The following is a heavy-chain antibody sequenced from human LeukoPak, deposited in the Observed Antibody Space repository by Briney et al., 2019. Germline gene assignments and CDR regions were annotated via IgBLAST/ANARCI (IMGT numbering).Heavy chain of an antibody. CDR2: IKRDGGDK. J-gene: IGHJ4*02. CDR1: GFTLSNYG. D-gene: IGHD2-2*02. CDR3: ARGDEYTTSP. Sequence: GGSLRLSCAVSGFTLSNYGMNWVRQAPGKGLEWVANIKRDGGDKYYVDSVKGRFSISRDNAKNSLYLHMNSLRAEDTAVYYCARGDEYTTSPWGQGTLVTVSS. V-gene: IGHV3-7*05.